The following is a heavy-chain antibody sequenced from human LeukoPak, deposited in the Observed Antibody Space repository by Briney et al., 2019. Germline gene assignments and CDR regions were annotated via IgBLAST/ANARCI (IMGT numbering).Heavy chain of an antibody. CDR2: IYYSGST. J-gene: IGHJ3*02. CDR3: ARVDSTSCHTRRLDAFDI. D-gene: IGHD2-2*01. Sequence: SQTLSLTCTVSGGSISSGGYYWSWIRQHPGKGLEWIGYIYYSGSTYYNPSLKSRVTISVDTSKNQFSLKLSSVTAADTAVYYCARVDSTSCHTRRLDAFDIWGQGTMVTVSS. CDR1: GGSISSGGYY. V-gene: IGHV4-31*03.